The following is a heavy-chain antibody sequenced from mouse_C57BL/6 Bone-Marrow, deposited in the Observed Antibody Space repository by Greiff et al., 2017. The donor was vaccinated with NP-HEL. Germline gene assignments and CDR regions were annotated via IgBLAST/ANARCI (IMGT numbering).Heavy chain of an antibody. CDR1: GYTFTSYW. CDR2: INPSNGGN. CDR3: ARWAVRSSQCDY. Sequence: QVKLQQPGTELVKPGDSVKLSCKASGYTFTSYWMHWVKQRPGQGLEWIGYINPSNGGNHYNEKFKSKATLTVDKSHSTAYMQLRSLRSKDSAVYYCARWAVRSSQCDYWGQGTTLTVSA. V-gene: IGHV1-53*01. D-gene: IGHD3-3*01. J-gene: IGHJ2*01.